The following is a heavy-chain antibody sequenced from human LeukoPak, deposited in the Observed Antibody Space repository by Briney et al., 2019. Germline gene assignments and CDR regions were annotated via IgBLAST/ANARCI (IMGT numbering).Heavy chain of an antibody. CDR3: AINIAAAGKSPVDY. V-gene: IGHV4-34*01. CDR2: INHSGST. J-gene: IGHJ4*02. Sequence: PSETLSLTCAVYGGSFSGYYWSWLRQPPGKGLEWIGEINHSGSTNYNPSLKSRVTISVDTSKNQFSLKLSSVTAADTAVYYCAINIAAAGKSPVDYWGQGTLVTVSS. D-gene: IGHD6-13*01. CDR1: GGSFSGYY.